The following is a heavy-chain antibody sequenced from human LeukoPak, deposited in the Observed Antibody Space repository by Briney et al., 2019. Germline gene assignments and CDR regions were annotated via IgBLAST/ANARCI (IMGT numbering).Heavy chain of an antibody. Sequence: SQTLSLTCTVSGGSISSGDYYWSRIRPPPGKGLEWIGYVYYSGSTNYNPALKSRVYISVDTSKNQFSLKLRSVTAADTAVYYCVRADGRSSWSTWGQGALVTVSS. CDR1: GGSISSGDYY. D-gene: IGHD2-15*01. V-gene: IGHV4-61*08. J-gene: IGHJ5*02. CDR3: VRADGRSSWST. CDR2: VYYSGST.